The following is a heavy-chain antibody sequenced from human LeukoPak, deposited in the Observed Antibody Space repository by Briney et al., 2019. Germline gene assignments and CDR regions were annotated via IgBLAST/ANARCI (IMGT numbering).Heavy chain of an antibody. Sequence: SETLSLTCTVSGGSISSTGYYWGWVRQPPGKGLEWIGSMYYRGTTYHNAFLKSRVTISVDTSKNQFSLKLSSVTAADTAVYYCARDGLLRFFDYWGQGTLVTVSS. CDR2: MYYRGTT. D-gene: IGHD3-3*01. CDR1: GGSISSTGYY. J-gene: IGHJ4*02. V-gene: IGHV4-39*07. CDR3: ARDGLLRFFDY.